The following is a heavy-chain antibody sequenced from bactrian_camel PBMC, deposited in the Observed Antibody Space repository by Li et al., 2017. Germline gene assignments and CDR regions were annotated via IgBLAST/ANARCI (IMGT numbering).Heavy chain of an antibody. V-gene: IGHV3S10*01. J-gene: IGHJ4*01. D-gene: IGHD2*01. Sequence: QLVESGGGSVQAGESLKLSCGASSYKTYSKYCFGWFRQTPGKGREGLATIFEDGTTTVADSVKDRFTISRDNAENTIYLQMDKLKPEDTAMYSCAFRSYYACSTIAKVFNYWGQGTQVTVS. CDR3: AFRSYYACSTIAKVFNY. CDR1: SYKTYSKYC. CDR2: IFEDGTT.